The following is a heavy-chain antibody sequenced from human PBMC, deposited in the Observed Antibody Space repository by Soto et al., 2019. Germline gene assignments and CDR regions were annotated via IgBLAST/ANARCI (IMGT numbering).Heavy chain of an antibody. J-gene: IGHJ4*02. D-gene: IGHD3-16*01. Sequence: GGSLRLSCAASGFTVSSNYMSWVRQAPGKGLERVSLIYSGDNTNYADSVKGRFTISRDNSKNTLYLQMNSLRAEDTAVYYCASPGLGYWGQGTLVTVSS. CDR2: IYSGDNT. CDR3: ASPGLGY. V-gene: IGHV3-66*01. CDR1: GFTVSSNY.